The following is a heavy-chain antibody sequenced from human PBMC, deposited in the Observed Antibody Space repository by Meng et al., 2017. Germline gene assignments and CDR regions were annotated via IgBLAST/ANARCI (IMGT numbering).Heavy chain of an antibody. V-gene: IGHV3-30*04. J-gene: IGHJ3*02. D-gene: IGHD2-21*02. CDR2: ISYDGSNK. CDR3: ARDRDCGGDCATPSFAFDI. Sequence: GESLKISCAASGFTFSSYAMHWVRQAPGKGLEWVAVISYDGSNKYYADSVKGRFTISRDNSKNTLYLQMNSLRAEDTAVYYCARDRDCGGDCATPSFAFDIWGQETMVTVSS. CDR1: GFTFSSYA.